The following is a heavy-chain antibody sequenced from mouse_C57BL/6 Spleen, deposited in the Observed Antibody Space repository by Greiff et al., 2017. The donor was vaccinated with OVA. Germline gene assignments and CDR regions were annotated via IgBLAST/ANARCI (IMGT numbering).Heavy chain of an antibody. CDR3: ARRGYGSSSGFAY. CDR2: INPNNGGT. V-gene: IGHV1-18*01. D-gene: IGHD1-1*01. Sequence: EVQLVESGPELVKPGASVKIPCKASGYTFTDYNMDWVKQSHGKSLEWIGDINPNNGGTIYNQKFKGKATLTVDKSSSTAYMELRSLTSEDTAVYYCARRGYGSSSGFAYWGQGTLVTVAA. CDR1: GYTFTDYN. J-gene: IGHJ3*01.